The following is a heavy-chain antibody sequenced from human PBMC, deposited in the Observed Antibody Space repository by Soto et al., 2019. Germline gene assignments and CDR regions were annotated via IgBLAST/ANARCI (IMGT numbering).Heavy chain of an antibody. CDR3: AKDSHVDTAMVGGRGGMDV. CDR1: GFTFSSYG. CDR2: ISYDGSNK. J-gene: IGHJ6*02. Sequence: QVQLVESGGGVVQPGRSLRLSCAASGFTFSSYGMPWVRQAPGKGLEWVAVISYDGSNKYYADSVKGRFTISRDNSKNTLYLQMNSLRAEDTAVYYCAKDSHVDTAMVGGRGGMDVWGQGTTVTVSS. V-gene: IGHV3-30*18. D-gene: IGHD5-18*01.